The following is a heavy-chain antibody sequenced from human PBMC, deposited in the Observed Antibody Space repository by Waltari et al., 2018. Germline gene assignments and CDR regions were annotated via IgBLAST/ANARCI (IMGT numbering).Heavy chain of an antibody. V-gene: IGHV1-24*01. CDR3: ATARAELSRVVQEERGRGGMDV. CDR1: GYTLTELS. J-gene: IGHJ6*02. D-gene: IGHD1-1*01. Sequence: QVQLVQSGAEVKKPGASVKVSCKVSGYTLTELSMHWVRQAPGKGLEWRGGFDPEDGETIYAQKFQGRVTMTEDTSTDTAYMELSSLRSEDTAVYYCATARAELSRVVQEERGRGGMDVWGQGTTVTVSS. CDR2: FDPEDGET.